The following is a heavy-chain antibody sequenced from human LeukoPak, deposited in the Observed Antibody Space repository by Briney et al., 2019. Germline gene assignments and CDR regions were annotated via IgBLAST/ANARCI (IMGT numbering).Heavy chain of an antibody. J-gene: IGHJ6*02. CDR1: GYSFTSYW. CDR2: IYPGDSDT. CDR3: ARQDGYNPNYYYGMDV. Sequence: GESLKISCKGSGYSFTSYWIGWVRQMPGKGLEWMGIIYPGDSDTRYSPSFQGQVTISADKSISTAYLQWSSLKASDTATYYCARQDGYNPNYYYGMDVWGQGTTVTVSS. D-gene: IGHD5-24*01. V-gene: IGHV5-51*01.